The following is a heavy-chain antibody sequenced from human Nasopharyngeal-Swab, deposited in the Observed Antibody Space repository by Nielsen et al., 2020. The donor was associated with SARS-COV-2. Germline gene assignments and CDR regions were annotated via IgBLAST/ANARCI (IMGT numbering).Heavy chain of an antibody. CDR2: ISGSGGST. V-gene: IGHV3-23*01. J-gene: IGHJ3*02. Sequence: GREAPGKGLEWVSAISGSGGSTYYPDSVKGRFTISRDNSKNTLYLQMNSLRAEDTAVYYCAKVLQWERDAFDIWGQGTMVTVSS. D-gene: IGHD1-26*01. CDR3: AKVLQWERDAFDI.